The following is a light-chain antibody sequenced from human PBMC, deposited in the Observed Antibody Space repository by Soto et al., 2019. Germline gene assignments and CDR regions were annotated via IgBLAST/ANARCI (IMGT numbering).Light chain of an antibody. CDR1: QSVSSSY. Sequence: EIVLTQSPGTLSLSPGERATLSCRASQSVSSSYLAWYQRKPGQAPRLLIYGASSRDTGIPDRFSGSGSGTDFTLTISRLEPEDFAVYYCQQYGSSPYTLGQGTKLEIK. V-gene: IGKV3-20*01. CDR2: GAS. CDR3: QQYGSSPYT. J-gene: IGKJ2*01.